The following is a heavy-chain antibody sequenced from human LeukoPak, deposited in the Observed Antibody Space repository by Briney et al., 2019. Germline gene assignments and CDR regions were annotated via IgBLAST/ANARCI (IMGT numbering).Heavy chain of an antibody. Sequence: GGPLRLSCAASGFTFSSYWMSWVRQAPGKGLEWVANIKQDGSEKYYVDSVKGRFTISRDNAKNSLYLQMNSLRAEDTAVYYCARDSPDARNYSNFDYWGQGTLVTVSS. CDR3: ARDSPDARNYSNFDY. CDR1: GFTFSSYW. J-gene: IGHJ4*02. D-gene: IGHD4-11*01. CDR2: IKQDGSEK. V-gene: IGHV3-7*01.